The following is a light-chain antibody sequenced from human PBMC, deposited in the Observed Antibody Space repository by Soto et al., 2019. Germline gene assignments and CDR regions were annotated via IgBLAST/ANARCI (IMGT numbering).Light chain of an antibody. J-gene: IGKJ4*01. CDR2: GAS. Sequence: EIVMTQSPATLAVSPGERATLSCRASQSISSNLAWYQQKPGQAPRLLIYGASTRTTDIPARFSGSESGTELTLTISSLQSEDFAFYYCQHYNNWPPGVTFGGGTKVEIK. CDR3: QHYNNWPPGVT. V-gene: IGKV3-15*01. CDR1: QSISSN.